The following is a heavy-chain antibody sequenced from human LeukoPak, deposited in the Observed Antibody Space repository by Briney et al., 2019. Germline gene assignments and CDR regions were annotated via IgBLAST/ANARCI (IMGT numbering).Heavy chain of an antibody. CDR2: ISYDGSNK. CDR1: GFTFSSYA. Sequence: SGGSLRLSCAASGFTFSSYAMHWVRQAPGKGLEWVAVISYDGSNKYYADSVKGRFTISRDNSKNTLYLQMNSLRAEDTAVYYCAKDSKSGSYSDYWGQGTLVTVSS. D-gene: IGHD1-26*01. CDR3: AKDSKSGSYSDY. V-gene: IGHV3-30-3*01. J-gene: IGHJ4*02.